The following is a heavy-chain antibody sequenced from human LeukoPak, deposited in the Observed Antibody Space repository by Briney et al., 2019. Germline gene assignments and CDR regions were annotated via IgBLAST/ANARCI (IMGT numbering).Heavy chain of an antibody. CDR1: GGSFSGYY. V-gene: IGHV4-34*01. CDR3: ARGTGSYDYDILTGYYEGDSSGYADAFDI. Sequence: PSETLSLTCAVYGGSFSGYYWSWIRQPPGKGLEWIGEINHSGSTNYNPSLKSRVTISVDTSKNQFSLKLSSVTAADTAVYYCARGTGSYDYDILTGYYEGDSSGYADAFDIWGQGTMVTVSS. CDR2: INHSGST. D-gene: IGHD3-9*01. J-gene: IGHJ3*02.